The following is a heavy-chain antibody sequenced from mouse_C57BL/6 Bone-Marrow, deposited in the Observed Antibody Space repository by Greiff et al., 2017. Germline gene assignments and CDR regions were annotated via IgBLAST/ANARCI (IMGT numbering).Heavy chain of an antibody. CDR3: ARPDRLAPLFDY. J-gene: IGHJ2*01. Sequence: QVQLQQPGTELVKPGASVKLSCKASGYTFTSYWMHWVKQRPGQGLEWIGNINPSNGGTNYNEKFKSKAPLTVDKSSSTAYMQLSSLTSEDSAVYYCARPDRLAPLFDYWGQGTTLTVSS. D-gene: IGHD6-1*01. CDR1: GYTFTSYW. CDR2: INPSNGGT. V-gene: IGHV1-53*01.